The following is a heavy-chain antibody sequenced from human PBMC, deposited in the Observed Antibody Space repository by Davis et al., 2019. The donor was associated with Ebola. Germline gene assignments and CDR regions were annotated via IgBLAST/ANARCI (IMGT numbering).Heavy chain of an antibody. Sequence: MPLETLSLTCAVYGGSFSGYYWSWIRQPPGKGLEWIGEINHSGSTNYNPSLKSRVTISVDTSKNQFSLKLSSVTAADTAVYYCARASTVTPFDYWGQGTLVTVSS. CDR1: GGSFSGYY. V-gene: IGHV4-34*01. CDR3: ARASTVTPFDY. D-gene: IGHD4-11*01. J-gene: IGHJ4*02. CDR2: INHSGST.